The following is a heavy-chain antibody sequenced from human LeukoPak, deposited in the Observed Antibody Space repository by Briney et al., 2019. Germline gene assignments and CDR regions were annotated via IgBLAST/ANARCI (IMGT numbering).Heavy chain of an antibody. CDR1: GYTFIGYY. CDR3: ARDNSVGDYAWWFDP. CDR2: INPNSGGT. V-gene: IGHV1-2*02. D-gene: IGHD1-26*01. Sequence: ASVKVSCKASGYTFIGYYMHWVRQAPGQGLEWMGWINPNSGGTNYAQKFQGRVTMTRDTSISTAYMELSSLRSEDTAVYYCARDNSVGDYAWWFDPWGQGTLVTVSS. J-gene: IGHJ5*02.